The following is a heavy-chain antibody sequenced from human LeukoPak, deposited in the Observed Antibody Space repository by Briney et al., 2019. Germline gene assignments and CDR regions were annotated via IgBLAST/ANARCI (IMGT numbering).Heavy chain of an antibody. V-gene: IGHV3-7*01. CDR3: AKDLVAYYDFWSGSDAFDI. J-gene: IGHJ3*02. D-gene: IGHD3-3*01. Sequence: GGSLRLSCAASGIMFGNYAMNWVRQAPGKGLEWVAMIKYDGIDKQYLDSVKGRFTISRDNAKNSLYLDMNSLRAEDTAVYYCAKDLVAYYDFWSGSDAFDIWGQGTMVTVSS. CDR2: IKYDGIDK. CDR1: GIMFGNYA.